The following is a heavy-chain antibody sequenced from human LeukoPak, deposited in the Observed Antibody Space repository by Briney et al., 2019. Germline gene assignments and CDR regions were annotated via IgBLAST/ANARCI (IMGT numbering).Heavy chain of an antibody. V-gene: IGHV4-4*02. CDR3: ARQGRWLQLSY. Sequence: PSGTLSLTCGVSGGSISSNNWWSWVRQPPGQGLEWIGEIYHSGSANYNPSLKSRVTISVDKSKNQLSLKLISVTAADTAVYYCARQGRWLQLSYWGQGTLVTVSS. CDR2: IYHSGSA. D-gene: IGHD5-24*01. J-gene: IGHJ4*02. CDR1: GGSISSNNW.